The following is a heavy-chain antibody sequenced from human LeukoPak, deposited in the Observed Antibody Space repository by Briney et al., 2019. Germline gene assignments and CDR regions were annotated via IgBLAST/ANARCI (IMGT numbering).Heavy chain of an antibody. Sequence: KPSQTLSLTCTVTGGSNSSGDYYWSWIRQPPGKGLEWIGYIYYSGSTYYNPSLKSRVTISVDTSKNQFSLKLSSVTAADTAVYYCAQNFDWLSSLAFDIWGQGTMVTVSS. V-gene: IGHV4-30-4*01. CDR2: IYYSGST. CDR1: GGSNSSGDYY. J-gene: IGHJ3*02. D-gene: IGHD3-9*01. CDR3: AQNFDWLSSLAFDI.